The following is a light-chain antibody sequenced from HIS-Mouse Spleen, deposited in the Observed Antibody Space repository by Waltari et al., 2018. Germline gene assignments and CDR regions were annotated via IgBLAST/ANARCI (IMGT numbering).Light chain of an antibody. CDR2: EVS. J-gene: IGLJ3*02. V-gene: IGLV2-8*01. CDR1: SSDVGGYNY. Sequence: QSALTQPPSASGSPGQSVTISCTGTSSDVGGYNYVSWYQQHPGKAPKRMIYEVSKRASGVPDRFSGSKSGNTASLTVSGLQAEDEADYYCSSYAGSNNLVFGGGTKLTVL. CDR3: SSYAGSNNLV.